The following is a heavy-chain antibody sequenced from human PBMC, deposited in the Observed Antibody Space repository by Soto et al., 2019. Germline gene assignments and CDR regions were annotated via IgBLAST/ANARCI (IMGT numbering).Heavy chain of an antibody. CDR2: VHYTGST. D-gene: IGHD1-1*01. CDR1: GGSMSRYY. Sequence: SETLSLTCTVSGGSMSRYYWTWIRQPPGKGLEWIGNVHYTGSTNYNPSLKSRVTILLGTSTSQFSLRVSSVTAADTAVYYCARDLTISSTDGPLDPWGHGTLVTVSS. V-gene: IGHV4-59*01. CDR3: ARDLTISSTDGPLDP. J-gene: IGHJ5*02.